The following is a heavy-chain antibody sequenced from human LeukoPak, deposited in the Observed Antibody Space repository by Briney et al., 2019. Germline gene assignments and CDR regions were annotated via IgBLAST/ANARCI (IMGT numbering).Heavy chain of an antibody. CDR2: ISYDGSDK. CDR1: GFTFSSSD. V-gene: IGHV3-30*18. J-gene: IGHJ4*02. CDR3: AKDRGWCFEY. Sequence: GGSLRLSCAASGFTFSSSDIHWVRQAPGKGLEWVAFISYDGSDKYYAESVKGRFTVSRDNSKHTLYLQMNSLRVEDTAVYYCAKDRGWCFEYWGQGTLVTVSS. D-gene: IGHD6-19*01.